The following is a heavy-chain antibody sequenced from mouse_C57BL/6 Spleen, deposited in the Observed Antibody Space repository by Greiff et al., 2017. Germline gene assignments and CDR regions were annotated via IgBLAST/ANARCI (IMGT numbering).Heavy chain of an antibody. D-gene: IGHD1-1*01. CDR2: IDPSDSYT. Sequence: QVQLKESGAELMKPGASVKLSCKATGYTFTSYWMHWVKQRPGQGLEWIGEIDPSDSYTNYNQKFKGKSTLTVDKSSSTAYMQLSSLTSEDSAVYYCARGGATVVAKAMDYWGQGTSVTVSS. J-gene: IGHJ4*01. CDR1: GYTFTSYW. V-gene: IGHV1-69*01. CDR3: ARGGATVVAKAMDY.